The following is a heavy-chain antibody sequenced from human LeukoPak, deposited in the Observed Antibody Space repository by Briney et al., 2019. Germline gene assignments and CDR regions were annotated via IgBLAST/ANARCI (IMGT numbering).Heavy chain of an antibody. CDR3: TRHGRDDDPHLDY. Sequence: GGSLRLSCVASGFTFSGSAMHWVRQASGKGLEWVGRIRNKANSYATAYAASVNGRFTISRDDSKNTAYLQMNSLKTEDTAVYYCTRHGRDDDPHLDYWGQGTLVTVSS. V-gene: IGHV3-73*01. D-gene: IGHD5-24*01. J-gene: IGHJ4*02. CDR1: GFTFSGSA. CDR2: IRNKANSYAT.